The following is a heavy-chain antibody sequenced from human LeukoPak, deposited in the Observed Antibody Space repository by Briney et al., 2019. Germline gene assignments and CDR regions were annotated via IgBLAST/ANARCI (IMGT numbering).Heavy chain of an antibody. CDR2: ISSSSSYI. Sequence: PGGSLRLSCAASGFTFSSYSMTWVRQAPGKGLEWVSSISSSSSYIYYADSVKGRFTISRDIAKYSLYLQMNSLRAEDTAVYYCAIYGDSNFDYWGQGTLVTVSS. V-gene: IGHV3-21*01. CDR1: GFTFSSYS. J-gene: IGHJ4*02. D-gene: IGHD4-17*01. CDR3: AIYGDSNFDY.